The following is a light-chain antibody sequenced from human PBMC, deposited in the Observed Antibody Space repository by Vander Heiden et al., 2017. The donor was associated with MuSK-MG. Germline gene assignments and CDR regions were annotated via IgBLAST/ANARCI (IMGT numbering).Light chain of an antibody. CDR1: QGISSA. Sequence: GDRVTITCRASQGISSALAWYQQKPGKAPKLLIYDASSLESGVPSRFSGSGSGTDFTLTISSLQPEDFATYYCQQCNSYSITFGQGTRLEIK. CDR2: DAS. CDR3: QQCNSYSIT. J-gene: IGKJ5*01. V-gene: IGKV1-13*02.